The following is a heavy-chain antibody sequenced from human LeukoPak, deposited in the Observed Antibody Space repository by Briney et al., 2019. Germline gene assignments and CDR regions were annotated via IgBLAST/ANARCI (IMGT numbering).Heavy chain of an antibody. CDR3: ARIGAMTTVTSGRWGDAFDI. CDR1: GGSFSGYY. D-gene: IGHD4-11*01. J-gene: IGHJ3*02. CDR2: INHSGST. V-gene: IGHV4-34*01. Sequence: SETLSLTCAVYGGSFSGYYWSWIRQPPGKGLEWIGEINHSGSTNYNPSLKSRVTISVDTSKSQFSLNVTSVTAADTAVYYCARIGAMTTVTSGRWGDAFDIWGQGTMVTVSS.